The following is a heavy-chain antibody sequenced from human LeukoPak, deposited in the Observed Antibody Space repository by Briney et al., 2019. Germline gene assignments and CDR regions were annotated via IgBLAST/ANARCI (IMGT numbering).Heavy chain of an antibody. V-gene: IGHV3-64*01. D-gene: IGHD4-17*01. Sequence: GGSLRLSCAASGFTFSSYAMHWVRQAPGKGLEYVSAISSNGGRTYYANSVKGRFTISRDNSKNTLYLQMNSLRAEDTAVYYCARAPYGDYDGYFDYWGQGTLVTVSS. CDR2: ISSNGGRT. CDR1: GFTFSSYA. J-gene: IGHJ4*02. CDR3: ARAPYGDYDGYFDY.